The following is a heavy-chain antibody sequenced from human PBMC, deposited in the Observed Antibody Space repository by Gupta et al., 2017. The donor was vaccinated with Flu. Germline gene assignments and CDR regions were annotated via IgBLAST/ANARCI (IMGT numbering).Heavy chain of an antibody. CDR3: AKKVGPKVTTYGMDI. V-gene: IGHV3-30*18. D-gene: IGHD4-11*01. CDR2: ISDDGNTK. CDR1: GFTFSTYG. Sequence: QVQLVESGGGVVQPGRSLRLSCAASGFTFSTYGMHWVRQAPGKGLEWMAVISDDGNTKLHADSVKGRFTISRDNSKNTLYLQMNSLRAEDTAVYYCAKKVGPKVTTYGMDIWGQGTTVTVSS. J-gene: IGHJ6*02.